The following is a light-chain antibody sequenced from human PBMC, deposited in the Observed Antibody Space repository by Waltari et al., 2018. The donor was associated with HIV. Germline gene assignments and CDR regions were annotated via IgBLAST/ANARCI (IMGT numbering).Light chain of an antibody. J-gene: IGLJ1*01. CDR3: CSYAGSSTYI. Sequence: QSALTQPASVSGSRGQSVTTFCNGTSRYLGKYKLLSSYPQSPGRAPKVVIYDVTDRPSGVASRFSASKSGNTASLTISGLQPQDEGDYFCCSYAGSSTYIFGSGTLVTVL. CDR2: DVT. CDR1: SRYLGKYKL. V-gene: IGLV2-23*02.